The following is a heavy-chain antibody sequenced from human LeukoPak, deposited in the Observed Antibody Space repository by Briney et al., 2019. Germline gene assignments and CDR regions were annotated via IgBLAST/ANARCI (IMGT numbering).Heavy chain of an antibody. J-gene: IGHJ4*02. Sequence: GGSLRLSCSASGFIFYSYAMHWVRQAPGRGLEYVAAITSSGSSTFHANSVKGRFTISRDNSKNTLYLQLGSLRPEDMAVYFCTRGPGYDYVWGTYRADYWGQGTLVTISS. CDR1: GFIFYSYA. V-gene: IGHV3-64*01. CDR3: TRGPGYDYVWGTYRADY. CDR2: ITSSGSST. D-gene: IGHD3-16*02.